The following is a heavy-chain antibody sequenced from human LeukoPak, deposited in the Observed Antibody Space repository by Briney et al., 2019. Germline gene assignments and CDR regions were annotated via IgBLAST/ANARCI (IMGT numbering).Heavy chain of an antibody. CDR1: GFTFSSYG. CDR2: VSDDGSNK. J-gene: IGHJ4*02. V-gene: IGHV3-30*18. CDR3: AKPRLRGGYLFDY. D-gene: IGHD5-12*01. Sequence: PGRALRLSFAASGFTFSSYGMQWVRQAPGRGLGWEAVVSDDGSNKYYEDSVRGRFTISRDSSKNTLYLQMSSLRDEDTAVYYCAKPRLRGGYLFDYWGQGTLVTVSS.